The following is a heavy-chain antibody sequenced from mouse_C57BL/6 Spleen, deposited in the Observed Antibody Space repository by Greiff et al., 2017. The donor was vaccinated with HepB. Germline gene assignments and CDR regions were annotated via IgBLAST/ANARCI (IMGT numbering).Heavy chain of an antibody. J-gene: IGHJ4*01. V-gene: IGHV1-69*01. CDR1: GYTFTSYW. CDR2: IDPSDSYT. Sequence: VQLQQPGAELVMPGASVKLSCKASGYTFTSYWMHWVKQRPGQGLEWIGEIDPSDSYTNYNQKFKGKSTLTVDKSSSTAYMQLSILTSEDSAVYYCARRDYGSSYDAMDYWGQGTSVTVSS. D-gene: IGHD1-1*01. CDR3: ARRDYGSSYDAMDY.